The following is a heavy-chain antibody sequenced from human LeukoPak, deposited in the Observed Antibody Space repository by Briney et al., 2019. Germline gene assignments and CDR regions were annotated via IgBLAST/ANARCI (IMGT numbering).Heavy chain of an antibody. J-gene: IGHJ3*02. V-gene: IGHV4-59*01. CDR2: IYYSGST. CDR1: GGSISSYY. CDR3: ARSPIAARPSDAFDI. D-gene: IGHD6-6*01. Sequence: SETLSLTCTVSGGSISSYYWSWIRQPPGKGLEWIGYIYYSGSTNYNPSLKSRVTISVDTSKNQFSLKLSSVTAADTAVYYCARSPIAARPSDAFDIWGQGTMVTVSS.